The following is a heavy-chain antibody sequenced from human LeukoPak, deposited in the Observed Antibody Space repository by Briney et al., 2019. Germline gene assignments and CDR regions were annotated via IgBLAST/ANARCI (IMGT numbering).Heavy chain of an antibody. J-gene: IGHJ3*02. CDR3: ARAKRNGFDI. V-gene: IGHV3-48*01. CDR1: GFTFSNHS. CDR2: IRSSSSTI. Sequence: GGSLRLSCEASGFTFSNHSMNWVRQAPGKGLEWVSYIRSSSSTIYYADSVKGRFTISRDNAKNSLYLQMNSLRAEDTAVYYCARAKRNGFDIWGQGTMVTVPS.